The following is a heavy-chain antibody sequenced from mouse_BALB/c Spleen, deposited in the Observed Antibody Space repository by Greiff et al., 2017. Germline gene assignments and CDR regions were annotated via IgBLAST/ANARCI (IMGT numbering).Heavy chain of an antibody. D-gene: IGHD2-1*01. CDR1: GFTFSSYG. J-gene: IGHJ4*01. V-gene: IGHV5-6-3*01. Sequence: EVQLVESGGGLVQPGGSLKLSCAASGFTFSSYGMSWVRQTPDKRLELVATINSNGGSTYYPDSVKGRFTISRDNAKNTLYLQMSSLKSEDTAMYYCAREDGNYAMDYWGQGTSVTVSS. CDR2: INSNGGST. CDR3: AREDGNYAMDY.